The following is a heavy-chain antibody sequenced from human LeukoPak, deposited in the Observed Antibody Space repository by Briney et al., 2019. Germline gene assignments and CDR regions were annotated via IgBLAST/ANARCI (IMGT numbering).Heavy chain of an antibody. V-gene: IGHV3-9*01. D-gene: IGHD6-19*01. CDR3: AKGVLDIAVAGIFDY. CDR2: ISWNSGSI. Sequence: GGSLRLSCAASGFTFDDYAMHWVRQAPGKGLEWVSGISWNSGSIGYADSVKGRFTISRDNAKNSLYLQMNSLRAEDTALYYCAKGVLDIAVAGIFDYWGQGTLVTVSS. J-gene: IGHJ4*02. CDR1: GFTFDDYA.